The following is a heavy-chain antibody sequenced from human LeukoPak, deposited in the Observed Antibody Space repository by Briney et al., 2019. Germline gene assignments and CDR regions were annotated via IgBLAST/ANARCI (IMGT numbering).Heavy chain of an antibody. CDR1: GLSFTDAW. Sequence: GGSLRLSCAVSGLSFTDAWLTWFRQAPGKGLEWVGRSKAKKDGGATDYHTPVKGRFTILRDDSQNILYLQMNSLRAEDTAVYYCAKWGTMVRGVIIDGYYGMDVWGKGTTVTVSS. V-gene: IGHV3-15*01. J-gene: IGHJ6*04. CDR2: SKAKKDGGAT. CDR3: AKWGTMVRGVIIDGYYGMDV. D-gene: IGHD3-10*01.